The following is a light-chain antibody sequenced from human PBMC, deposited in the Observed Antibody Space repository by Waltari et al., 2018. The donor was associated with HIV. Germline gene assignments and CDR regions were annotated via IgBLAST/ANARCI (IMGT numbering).Light chain of an antibody. CDR3: SSYTSSSLVV. CDR2: EVS. J-gene: IGLJ2*01. Sequence: QSALTQPASVSGSPGQSITISCTGTSSYVGGYNYVSWYQQHPGKAPKLMIYEVSNRPSGVSNRFSGSKSGNTASLTISGLQAEDEADYYCSSYTSSSLVVFGGGTKLTVL. V-gene: IGLV2-14*01. CDR1: SSYVGGYNY.